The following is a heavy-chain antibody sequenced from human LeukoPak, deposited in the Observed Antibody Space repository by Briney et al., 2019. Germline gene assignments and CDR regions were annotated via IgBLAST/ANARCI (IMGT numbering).Heavy chain of an antibody. Sequence: SETLSLTCAVYGGSFSGYYWSWIRQPPGKGLEWIGEINHSGSTNYNPSLKSRVTISVDTSKNQFSLKLSSVTAADTVVYYCARGRRADVRYCSSTSCPGGLSYWGQGTLVTVSS. V-gene: IGHV4-34*01. D-gene: IGHD2-2*01. CDR1: GGSFSGYY. CDR3: ARGRRADVRYCSSTSCPGGLSY. J-gene: IGHJ4*02. CDR2: INHSGST.